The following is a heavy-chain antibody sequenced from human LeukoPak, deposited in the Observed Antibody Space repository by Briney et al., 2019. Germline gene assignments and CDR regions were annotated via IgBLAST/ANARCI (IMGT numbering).Heavy chain of an antibody. CDR1: GGSFSGYY. CDR3: AREENYYDSSGYRRDYYYYMDV. D-gene: IGHD3-22*01. Sequence: SETLSLTCAVYGGSFSGYYWSWIRQPAGKGLEWIGRIYTSGGTNYNPSLKSRVTISVDTSKNQFSLKLSSVTAADTAVYYCAREENYYDSSGYRRDYYYYMDVWGKGTTVTVSS. J-gene: IGHJ6*03. V-gene: IGHV4-4*07. CDR2: IYTSGGT.